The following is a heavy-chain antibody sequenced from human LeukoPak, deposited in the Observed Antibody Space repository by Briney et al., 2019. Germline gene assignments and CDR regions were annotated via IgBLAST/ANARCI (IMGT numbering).Heavy chain of an antibody. V-gene: IGHV4-59*08. D-gene: IGHD2/OR15-2a*01. Sequence: PSETLSLTCTVSGGSLSSYYWSWIRQPPGKGLEWIGYIYYSGSTNYNPSLKSRVTISLDTSKNQFSLKLSSVTAADTAVYYCAGHHPRNTVDFWGQGTLVTVSS. CDR2: IYYSGST. CDR3: AGHHPRNTVDF. CDR1: GGSLSSYY. J-gene: IGHJ4*02.